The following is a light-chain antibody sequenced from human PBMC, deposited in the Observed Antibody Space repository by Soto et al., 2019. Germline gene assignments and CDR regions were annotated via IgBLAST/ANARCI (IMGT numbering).Light chain of an antibody. J-gene: IGKJ1*01. Sequence: EIVLTQSPGTLSLFPGERATLSCRASQSVSSSYLAWYQQRPGQAPRLLLYGTSSRATGIPDRFSGSASGTDFTLTISRLEPEDFAVYYCQQYGSSRTFGQGTKVEIK. CDR3: QQYGSSRT. V-gene: IGKV3-20*01. CDR1: QSVSSSY. CDR2: GTS.